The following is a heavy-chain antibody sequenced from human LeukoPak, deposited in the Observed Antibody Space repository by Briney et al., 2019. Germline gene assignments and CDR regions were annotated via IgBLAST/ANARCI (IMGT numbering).Heavy chain of an antibody. CDR1: GYTFTSYG. CDR3: ARDFLSITMVRGGPEPFDY. CDR2: ISAYNGNT. J-gene: IGHJ4*02. V-gene: IGHV1-18*01. D-gene: IGHD3-10*01. Sequence: ASVTVSCKASGYTFTSYGISWVRQAPGQGLEWMGWISAYNGNTNYAQKLQGRVTMTTDTSTSTAYMELRSLRSDDTAVYYCARDFLSITMVRGGPEPFDYWGQGTLVTVSS.